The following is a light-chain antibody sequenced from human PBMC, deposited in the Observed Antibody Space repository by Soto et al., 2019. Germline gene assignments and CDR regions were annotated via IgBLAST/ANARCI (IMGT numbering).Light chain of an antibody. CDR2: KGS. CDR1: SSDVGRYNL. V-gene: IGLV2-23*01. J-gene: IGLJ3*02. Sequence: QSALTQPGSVSGSPGQSITISCTGTSSDVGRYNLVSWYQPHPGKAPKLMIYKGSKRPSGVSNRFSGSKPGNTASLTVSGLQAGDEAHYYCCSYGRNSNSLFGAGTK. CDR3: CSYGRNSNSL.